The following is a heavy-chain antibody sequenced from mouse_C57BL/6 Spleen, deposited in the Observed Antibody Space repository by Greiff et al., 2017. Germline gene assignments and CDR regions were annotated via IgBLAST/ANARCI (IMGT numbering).Heavy chain of an antibody. CDR3: ASGSSYAMDY. J-gene: IGHJ4*01. Sequence: VQLQQPGAELVRPGTSVKLSCKASGYTFTSYWMHWVKQRPGQGLEWIGVIDPSDSYTNYNQKFKGKATLTVDTSSSTAYMQLSSLTSEDSAVYYCASGSSYAMDYWGQGTSVTVSS. D-gene: IGHD1-1*01. CDR2: IDPSDSYT. CDR1: GYTFTSYW. V-gene: IGHV1-59*01.